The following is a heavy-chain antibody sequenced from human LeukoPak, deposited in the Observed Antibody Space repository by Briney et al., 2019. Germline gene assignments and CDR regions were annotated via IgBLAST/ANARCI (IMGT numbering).Heavy chain of an antibody. V-gene: IGHV1-18*01. CDR3: AREDNRYSSGWVPVY. D-gene: IGHD6-19*01. J-gene: IGHJ4*02. Sequence: ASVKVSCKASGYTFTSYGISWVRQAPGQGLEWMGWISAYNGNTNYAQKLRGRVTMTTDTSTSTAYMELRSLRSDDTAVYYCAREDNRYSSGWVPVYWGQGTLVTVSS. CDR2: ISAYNGNT. CDR1: GYTFTSYG.